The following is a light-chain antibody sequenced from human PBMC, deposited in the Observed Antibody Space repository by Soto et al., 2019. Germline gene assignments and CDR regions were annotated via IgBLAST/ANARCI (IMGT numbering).Light chain of an antibody. CDR3: QQYDNWPPRLT. CDR2: GAS. Sequence: EIVLTQFPATLSVSPGETVTLSCRASQSVSSYLAWYQQKPGQAPRLLIYGASKKAGGVPDRFGGSGSGTEFTLTISSLQSEVSAVYYCQQYDNWPPRLTFGGGTKVEIK. J-gene: IGKJ4*01. V-gene: IGKV3D-15*01. CDR1: QSVSSY.